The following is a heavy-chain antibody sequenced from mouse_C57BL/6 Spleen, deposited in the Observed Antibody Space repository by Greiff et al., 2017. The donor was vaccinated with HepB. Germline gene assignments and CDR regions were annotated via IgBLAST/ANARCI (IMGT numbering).Heavy chain of an antibody. V-gene: IGHV5-4*01. J-gene: IGHJ2*01. Sequence: DVQLVESGGGLVKPGGSLKLSCAASGFTFSSYAMSWVRQTPEKRLEWVATISDGGSYTYYPDNVKGRFTISRDNAKNNLYLQMSHLKSEDTAMYYCARELGRGFFLDYWGQGTTLTVSS. CDR2: ISDGGSYT. D-gene: IGHD4-1*01. CDR3: ARELGRGFFLDY. CDR1: GFTFSSYA.